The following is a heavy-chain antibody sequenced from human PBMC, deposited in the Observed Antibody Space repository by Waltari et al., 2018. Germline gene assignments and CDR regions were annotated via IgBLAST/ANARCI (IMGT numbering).Heavy chain of an antibody. J-gene: IGHJ4*02. CDR2: AYYGGTT. CDR3: ARLGPSSRWYDF. CDR1: GYSISRGFF. Sequence: QVELQESGPGLVKTSETLSLPCAVSGYSISRGFFWGWIRQPPGKGLEWIGNAYYGGTTYYNASLRSRVTISIDTSKNHISLKLRSVTAADTAVYYCARLGPSSRWYDFWGRGTLVTVSS. V-gene: IGHV4-38-2*01. D-gene: IGHD6-13*01.